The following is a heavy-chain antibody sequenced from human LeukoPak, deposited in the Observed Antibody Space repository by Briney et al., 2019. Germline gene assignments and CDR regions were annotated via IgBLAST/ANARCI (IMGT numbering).Heavy chain of an antibody. J-gene: IGHJ3*02. Sequence: SETLSLTCTVSGGSISSSSYYWGWIRQPPGKGLEWIGSIYYSGSTYYNPSLKSRVTISVDTSKNQFSLKLSSVTAADTAVYYCARDVYYDSSGSIDTTGDAFDIWGQGTMVTVSS. V-gene: IGHV4-39*07. D-gene: IGHD3-22*01. CDR3: ARDVYYDSSGSIDTTGDAFDI. CDR1: GGSISSSSYY. CDR2: IYYSGST.